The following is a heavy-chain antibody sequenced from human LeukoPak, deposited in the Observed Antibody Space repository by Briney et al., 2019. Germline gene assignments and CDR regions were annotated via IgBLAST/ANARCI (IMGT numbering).Heavy chain of an antibody. CDR2: IYYSGST. CDR1: GGSISSYY. Sequence: PSETLSLTCTVSGGSISSYYWSWIRQPPGRGLEWIGYIYYSGSTNYNPSLKSRVTISVDTSKNQFSLKLSSVTAADTAVYYCARVGIAVADYYYYYVDVWGKGTTVTISS. V-gene: IGHV4-59*01. J-gene: IGHJ6*03. CDR3: ARVGIAVADYYYYYVDV. D-gene: IGHD6-19*01.